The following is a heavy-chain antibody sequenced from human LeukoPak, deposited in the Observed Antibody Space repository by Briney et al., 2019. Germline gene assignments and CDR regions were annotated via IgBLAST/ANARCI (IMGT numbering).Heavy chain of an antibody. CDR1: GYTFTSYD. CDR3: ARVWWAAAGHNWFDP. D-gene: IGHD6-13*01. CDR2: MNPNSGNT. V-gene: IGHV1-8*01. J-gene: IGHJ5*02. Sequence: GASVEVSCKASGYTFTSYDINWVRQATGQGLEWMGWMNPNSGNTGYAQKFQGRVTMTRNTSISTAYMELSSLRSEDTAVYYCARVWWAAAGHNWFDPWGQGTLVTVSS.